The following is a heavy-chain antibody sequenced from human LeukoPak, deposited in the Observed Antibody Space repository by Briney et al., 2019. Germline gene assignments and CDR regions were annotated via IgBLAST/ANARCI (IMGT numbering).Heavy chain of an antibody. CDR1: GYTFTSYD. D-gene: IGHD6-19*01. Sequence: GASVKVSCKASGYTFTSYDINWVRQVTGQGLEWMGWMNPKSGNTGYAQKFQGRATITRNTSISTAYMEVSSLRYEDTAVYYCARRAVDNSYYYYMDVWGKGTTVTVSS. CDR2: MNPKSGNT. CDR3: ARRAVDNSYYYYMDV. J-gene: IGHJ6*03. V-gene: IGHV1-8*03.